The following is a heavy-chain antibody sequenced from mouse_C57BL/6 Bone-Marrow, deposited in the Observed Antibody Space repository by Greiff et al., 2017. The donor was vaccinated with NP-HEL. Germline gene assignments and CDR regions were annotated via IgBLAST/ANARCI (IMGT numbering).Heavy chain of an antibody. Sequence: VQLKQSGPVLVKPGASVKMSCKASGYTFTDYYMNWVKQSHGKSLEWIGVINPYNGGTSYNQKFKGKATLTVDKSSSTAYMELNSLTSEDSAVYYCASQLRPDYYAMDYWGQGTSVTVSS. D-gene: IGHD3-2*02. CDR3: ASQLRPDYYAMDY. CDR1: GYTFTDYY. J-gene: IGHJ4*01. CDR2: INPYNGGT. V-gene: IGHV1-19*01.